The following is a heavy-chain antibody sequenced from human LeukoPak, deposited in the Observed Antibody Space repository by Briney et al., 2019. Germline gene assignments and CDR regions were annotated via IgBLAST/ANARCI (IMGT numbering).Heavy chain of an antibody. CDR2: LHPDGSER. V-gene: IGHV3-7*01. D-gene: IGHD5-12*01. CDR3: ARGGYSFDY. CDR1: GFTFTQYW. Sequence: GGSLRLSCVASGFTFTQYWMTWVRQAPGKGLEWVARLHPDGSERNYVGSVEGRFTVFGDNARSSLFLQMHSLRVEDTAVYYCARGGYSFDYLGQGTLVTVPS. J-gene: IGHJ4*02.